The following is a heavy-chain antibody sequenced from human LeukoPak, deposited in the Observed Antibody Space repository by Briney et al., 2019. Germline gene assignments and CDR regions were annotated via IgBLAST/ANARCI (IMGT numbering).Heavy chain of an antibody. D-gene: IGHD3-3*01. J-gene: IGHJ4*02. CDR1: GFTFSSYA. Sequence: AGGSLRLSCAASGFTFSSYAMSWVRLAPGKGLEWVSAISGSGGSTYYADSVKGRFTISRDNSKNTLYLQMNSLRAEDTAVYYCAKSPYYDFWSGYYPDYWGQGTVVTVSS. CDR2: ISGSGGST. V-gene: IGHV3-23*01. CDR3: AKSPYYDFWSGYYPDY.